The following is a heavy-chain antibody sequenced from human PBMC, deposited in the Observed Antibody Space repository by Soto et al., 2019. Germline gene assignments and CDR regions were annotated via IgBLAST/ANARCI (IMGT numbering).Heavy chain of an antibody. Sequence: GGSLRLSCAASGFTFSSYGMHWVRQAPGKGLEWVAVISYDGSNKYYADSVKGRFTISRDNSKNTLYLQMNSLRAEDTAVYYCAKEGIRSGWTPILSFGRPYFDYWGQGTLVTVSS. D-gene: IGHD6-19*01. CDR2: ISYDGSNK. V-gene: IGHV3-30*18. CDR1: GFTFSSYG. J-gene: IGHJ4*02. CDR3: AKEGIRSGWTPILSFGRPYFDY.